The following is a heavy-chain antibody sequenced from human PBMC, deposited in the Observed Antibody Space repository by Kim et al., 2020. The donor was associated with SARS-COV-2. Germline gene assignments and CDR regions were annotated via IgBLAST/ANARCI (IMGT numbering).Heavy chain of an antibody. Sequence: ASVKVSCKVSGYTLTELSMHWVRQAPGKGLEWMGGFDPEDGETIYAQKFQGRVTMTEDTSTDTAYMELSSLRSEDTAVYYCATDLSSIHYFDYWGQGTLVTVSS. CDR2: FDPEDGET. V-gene: IGHV1-24*01. D-gene: IGHD6-13*01. J-gene: IGHJ4*02. CDR3: ATDLSSIHYFDY. CDR1: GYTLTELS.